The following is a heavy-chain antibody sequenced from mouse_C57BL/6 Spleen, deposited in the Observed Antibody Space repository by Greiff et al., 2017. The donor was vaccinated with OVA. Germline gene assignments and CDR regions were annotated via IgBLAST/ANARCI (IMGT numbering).Heavy chain of an antibody. CDR3: ASYYYGSSYLFAY. D-gene: IGHD1-1*01. V-gene: IGHV1-50*01. Sequence: QVQLKQPGAELVKPGASVKLSCKASGYTFTSYWMQWVKQRPGQGLEWIGEIDPSDSYTNYNQKFKGKATLTVDTSSSTAYMQLSSLTSEDSAVYYCASYYYGSSYLFAYWGQGTLVTVSA. J-gene: IGHJ3*01. CDR1: GYTFTSYW. CDR2: IDPSDSYT.